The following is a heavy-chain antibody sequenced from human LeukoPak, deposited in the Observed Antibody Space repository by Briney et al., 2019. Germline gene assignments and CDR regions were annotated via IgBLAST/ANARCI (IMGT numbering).Heavy chain of an antibody. V-gene: IGHV4-34*01. CDR1: GGSFSGYY. CDR3: ARDARRGVELKAFDI. D-gene: IGHD1-7*01. J-gene: IGHJ3*02. Sequence: SETLSLTCAVYGGSFSGYYWSWIRQPPGKGLEWIGEINHSGSTNYNPSLKSRVTISVDMSKNQFSLKLSSVTAADTAVYYCARDARRGVELKAFDIWGQGTMVTVSS. CDR2: INHSGST.